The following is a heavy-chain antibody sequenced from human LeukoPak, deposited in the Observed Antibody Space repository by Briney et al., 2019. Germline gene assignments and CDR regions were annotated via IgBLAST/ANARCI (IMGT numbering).Heavy chain of an antibody. CDR3: ARSDWMRWFDP. V-gene: IGHV4-59*08. CDR2: IYYSGST. D-gene: IGHD1-1*01. Sequence: SETLSLTCTVSGGSINNYYWSWIRQTPGKGLEWIGDIYYSGSTNYNPSLKSRVTISVDTSKNEFSLKLSYVTAADTAVYYCARSDWMRWFDPWGLGTLVTVSS. CDR1: GGSINNYY. J-gene: IGHJ5*02.